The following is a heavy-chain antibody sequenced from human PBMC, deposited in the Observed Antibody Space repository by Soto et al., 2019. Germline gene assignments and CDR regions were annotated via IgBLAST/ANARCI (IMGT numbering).Heavy chain of an antibody. J-gene: IGHJ4*02. V-gene: IGHV3-23*01. CDR3: AKLSAAGKDY. CDR2: ISGSGGST. D-gene: IGHD6-13*01. CDR1: GVTFSRYA. Sequence: AGGALRLSCAGSGVTFSRYAMSWVRQAPGKGLEWVSAISGSGGSTYYADSVKGRFTISRDNSKNTLYLQMNSLRAEDTAVYYCAKLSAAGKDYWGQGTLVTVSS.